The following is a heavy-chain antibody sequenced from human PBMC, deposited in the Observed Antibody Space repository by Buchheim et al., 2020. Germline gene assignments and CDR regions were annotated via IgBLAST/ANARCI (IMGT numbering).Heavy chain of an antibody. CDR2: IYYSGST. D-gene: IGHD2-2*01. V-gene: IGHV4-59*01. CDR1: GGSISSYY. Sequence: QVQLQESGPGLVKPSETLSLTCTVSGGSISSYYWSWIRQPPGKGLEWIGYIYYSGSTNYNPSLKSRVTISVDTSKNQFSLKLSSVTAADTAVYYCARASREYYYGMDVWGQGTT. J-gene: IGHJ6*02. CDR3: ARASREYYYGMDV.